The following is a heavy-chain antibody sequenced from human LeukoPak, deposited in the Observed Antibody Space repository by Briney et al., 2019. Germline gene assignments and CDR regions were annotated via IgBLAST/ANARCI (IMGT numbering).Heavy chain of an antibody. J-gene: IGHJ6*03. V-gene: IGHV1-69*13. CDR1: GGTFSSYA. Sequence: ASVKVSCKASGGTFSSYAINWVRQAPGQGLEWMGGIIPIFGTASYAQKFQGRVTITADESTSTAYMELSSLISEDTAVYYCARSRDDILTGYIYYYYMDVWGKGTTVTVSS. CDR3: ARSRDDILTGYIYYYYMDV. CDR2: IIPIFGTA. D-gene: IGHD3-9*01.